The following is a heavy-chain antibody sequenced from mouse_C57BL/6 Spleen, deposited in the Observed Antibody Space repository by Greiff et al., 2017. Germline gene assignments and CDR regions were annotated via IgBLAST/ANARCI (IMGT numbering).Heavy chain of an antibody. J-gene: IGHJ3*01. Sequence: QVQLQQPGTELVKPGASVKLSCKASGYTFTSYWMHWVKQRPGQGLEWIGNINPSNGGTNYNEKFKSKATLTVDKSSSTAYMQLSSLTSEDSAVYDCARDGIYYDYFFAYWGQGTLVTVSA. CDR1: GYTFTSYW. CDR3: ARDGIYYDYFFAY. CDR2: INPSNGGT. D-gene: IGHD2-4*01. V-gene: IGHV1-53*01.